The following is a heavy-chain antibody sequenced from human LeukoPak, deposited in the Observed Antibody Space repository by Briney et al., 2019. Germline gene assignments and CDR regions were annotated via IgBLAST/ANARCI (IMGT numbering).Heavy chain of an antibody. CDR3: TPYDSRGSYQGGFFDY. CDR1: GGSIASPKYY. CDR2: AHYGGTT. V-gene: IGHV4-39*01. Sequence: SETLSLTCPVSGGSIASPKYYWGWIRQPPGKGLEWIGVAHYGGTTYYNPSLKSRVSISVDTSKNQFSLNLRSATAADTALYYCTPYDSRGSYQGGFFDYWGQGTLVTVSS. D-gene: IGHD3-22*01. J-gene: IGHJ4*02.